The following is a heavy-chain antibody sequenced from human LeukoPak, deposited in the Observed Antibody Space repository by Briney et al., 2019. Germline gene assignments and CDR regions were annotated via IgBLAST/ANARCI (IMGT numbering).Heavy chain of an antibody. V-gene: IGHV1-46*01. CDR3: ARDRQQQLALD. CDR2: INPSGGST. Sequence: ASVKVSCKASGYTFTSYYMHWVRQAPGQGLEWMGIINPSGGSTSYAQKFQGRVTMTRDMSTSTVYMELSSLRSEDTAVYYCARDRQQQLALDWGQGTLVTVSS. D-gene: IGHD6-13*01. J-gene: IGHJ4*02. CDR1: GYTFTSYY.